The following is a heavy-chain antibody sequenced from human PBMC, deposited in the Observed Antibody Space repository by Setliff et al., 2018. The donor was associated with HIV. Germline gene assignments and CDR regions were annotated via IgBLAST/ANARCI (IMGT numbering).Heavy chain of an antibody. CDR2: VYYTGST. CDR1: SDSIRFYY. Sequence: KPSETLSLTCTVSSDSIRFYYWTWIRQPPGKGLEWIGNVYYTGSTNYNPSLKSRITISIDTSKSQFSLKLTSVAAADTAVYYCARGPFVLRFLERLVYFDYWGQGKLVTVSS. D-gene: IGHD3-3*01. J-gene: IGHJ4*02. V-gene: IGHV4-59*01. CDR3: ARGPFVLRFLERLVYFDY.